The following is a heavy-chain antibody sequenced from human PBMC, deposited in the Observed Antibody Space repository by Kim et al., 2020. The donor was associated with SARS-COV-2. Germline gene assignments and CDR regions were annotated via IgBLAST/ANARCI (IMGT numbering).Heavy chain of an antibody. J-gene: IGHJ4*02. CDR3: ARVNLSFGRFASGYYFDY. CDR2: IYYSGST. CDR1: GGSISSYY. Sequence: SETLSLTCTVSGGSISSYYWSWIRQPPGKGLEWIGYIYYSGSTNYNPSLKSRVTISVDTSKNQFSLKLSSVTAADTAVYYCARVNLSFGRFASGYYFDYWGQGTLVTVSS. D-gene: IGHD2-15*01. V-gene: IGHV4-59*01.